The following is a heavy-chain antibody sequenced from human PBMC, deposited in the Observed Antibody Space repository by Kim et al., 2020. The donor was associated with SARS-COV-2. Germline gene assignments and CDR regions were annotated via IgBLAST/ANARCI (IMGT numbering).Heavy chain of an antibody. D-gene: IGHD4-17*01. J-gene: IGHJ4*02. V-gene: IGHV4-39*01. Sequence: NPSLKSRVTISVDTSKNQFSLKLSSVTAADTAVYYCARPALYGDYAPPYYWGQGTLVTVSS. CDR3: ARPALYGDYAPPYY.